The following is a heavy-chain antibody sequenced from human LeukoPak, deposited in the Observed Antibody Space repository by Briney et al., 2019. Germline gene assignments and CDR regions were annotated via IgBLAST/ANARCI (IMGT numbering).Heavy chain of an antibody. CDR1: GLTFSGSA. CDR3: AKDEWGPLGGFDY. V-gene: IGHV3-73*01. J-gene: IGHJ4*02. Sequence: PGGSLRLSCAASGLTFSGSAMHWVRQASGKGLEWVGRIRGEANSYATAYAASVKGRFTISRDNSKNTLYLQMNSLRAEDTAVYYCAKDEWGPLGGFDYWGQGTLVSVSS. CDR2: IRGEANSYAT. D-gene: IGHD3-16*01.